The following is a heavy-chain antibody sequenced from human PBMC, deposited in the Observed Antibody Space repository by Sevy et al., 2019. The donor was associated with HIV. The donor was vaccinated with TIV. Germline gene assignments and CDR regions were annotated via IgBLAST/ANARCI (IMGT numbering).Heavy chain of an antibody. CDR1: GFTFSSYA. CDR2: ISYDGSNK. D-gene: IGHD3-3*01. J-gene: IGHJ6*02. Sequence: GGSLRLSCAASGFTFSSYAMHWVRQAPGKGLEWVAVISYDGSNKYYADSVKGRFTISRDNSKNTLYLQMNSLRAEDTAVYYCVRDSNTIFGVDTEGYYYGMDVWGQGTTVTVSS. V-gene: IGHV3-30-3*01. CDR3: VRDSNTIFGVDTEGYYYGMDV.